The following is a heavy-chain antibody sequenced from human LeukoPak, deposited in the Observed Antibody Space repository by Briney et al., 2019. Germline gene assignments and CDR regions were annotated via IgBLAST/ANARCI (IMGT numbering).Heavy chain of an antibody. D-gene: IGHD6-19*01. Sequence: GESLKISCNSSGYIYTSYWIGWVRQMPGKGLEWMGIINPRDSDTRYSPSFLGQVTFSADKSINTAYLQWRSLKAPDTAMYYCAKISLAGDYFDYWGQGTLVIVSS. CDR1: GYIYTSYW. J-gene: IGHJ4*02. CDR3: AKISLAGDYFDY. V-gene: IGHV5-51*01. CDR2: INPRDSDT.